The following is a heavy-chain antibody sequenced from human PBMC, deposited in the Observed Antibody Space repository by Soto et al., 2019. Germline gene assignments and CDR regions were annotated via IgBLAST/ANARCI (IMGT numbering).Heavy chain of an antibody. CDR3: DRDTGDVIFDF. CDR1: RYTNSNYA. J-gene: IGHJ4*02. D-gene: IGHD7-27*01. CDR2: INACYGNT. Sequence: CTCPRYTNSNYALDGARAEQDTRLEWMGWINACYGNTKSSQKFQDEVTICRDTSASRAYMELTSLRYEDTAVYYCDRDTGDVIFDFWGQGTLVTVSS. V-gene: IGHV1-3*01.